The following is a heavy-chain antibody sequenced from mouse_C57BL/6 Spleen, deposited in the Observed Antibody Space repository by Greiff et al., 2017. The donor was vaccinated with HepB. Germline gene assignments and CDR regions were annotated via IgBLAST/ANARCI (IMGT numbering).Heavy chain of an antibody. J-gene: IGHJ3*01. CDR1: GYTFTDYN. CDR3: ARSNYGSSYAFAY. D-gene: IGHD1-1*01. Sequence: VQLQQSGPELVKPGASVKIPCKASGYTFTDYNMDWVKQSHGKSLEWIGDINPNNGGTIYNQKFKGKATLTVDKSSSTAYMELRSLTSEDTAVYYCARSNYGSSYAFAYWGQGTLVTVSA. CDR2: INPNNGGT. V-gene: IGHV1-18*01.